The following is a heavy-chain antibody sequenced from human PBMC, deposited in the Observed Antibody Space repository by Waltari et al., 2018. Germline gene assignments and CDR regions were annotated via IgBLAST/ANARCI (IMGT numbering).Heavy chain of an antibody. CDR1: GGSISRSIYF. CDR3: ARHEAYTTRDY. V-gene: IGHV4-39*01. CDR2: LNYGGST. D-gene: IGHD2-21*01. Sequence: QLQLQESGPGLVKPSATLSLTCTVAGGSISRSIYFWGWIRQPPGKGLEWIGSLNYGGSTYYNASLRSRVTISLDTSKNQFSLKVNSVTAADTAVYYCARHEAYTTRDYWGQGTLVTVSS. J-gene: IGHJ4*02.